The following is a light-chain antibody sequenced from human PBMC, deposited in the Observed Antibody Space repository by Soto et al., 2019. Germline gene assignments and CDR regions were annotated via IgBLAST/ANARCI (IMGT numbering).Light chain of an antibody. V-gene: IGKV3-11*01. CDR3: QQRSNWPIT. Sequence: IVLTQSPATLSLSPGERSTLSCGASQSVSSYLAWYQQKPGQAPRLLIYDASNRATGIPARFSGSGPGTDFTLTISSLEPEDFAVYYCQQRSNWPITFGQGTRLEVK. J-gene: IGKJ5*01. CDR1: QSVSSY. CDR2: DAS.